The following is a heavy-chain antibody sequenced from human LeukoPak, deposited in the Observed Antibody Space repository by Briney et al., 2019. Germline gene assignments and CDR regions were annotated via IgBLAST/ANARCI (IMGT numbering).Heavy chain of an antibody. D-gene: IGHD5-12*01. J-gene: IGHJ4*02. V-gene: IGHV1-8*03. CDR3: ARGRSTGYPYYFEY. CDR1: GYTFASYD. Sequence: VKVSCKASGYTFASYDINWVRQATGQGLEWMGWMNPNSGSTGYAQKFQGRVTITRNTSISTAYMELSGLRSEDTAVYYCARGRSTGYPYYFEYWGQGTLVTVSS. CDR2: MNPNSGST.